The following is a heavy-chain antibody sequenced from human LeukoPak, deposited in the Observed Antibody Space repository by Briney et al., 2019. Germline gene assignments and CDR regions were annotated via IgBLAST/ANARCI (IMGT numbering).Heavy chain of an antibody. Sequence: ASVKVSCKASGYTFTSYYMHWVRQAPGQGLEWMGIINPSGGSTSYAQKFQGRVTMTRDTSTSTVYIELSSLRSEDTAVYYCARDKGIQLWLPNWFDPWGQGTLVTVSS. CDR2: INPSGGST. CDR3: ARDKGIQLWLPNWFDP. D-gene: IGHD5-18*01. V-gene: IGHV1-46*01. J-gene: IGHJ5*02. CDR1: GYTFTSYY.